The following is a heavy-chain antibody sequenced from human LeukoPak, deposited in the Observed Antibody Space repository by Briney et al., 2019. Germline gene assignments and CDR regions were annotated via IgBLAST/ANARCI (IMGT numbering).Heavy chain of an antibody. D-gene: IGHD6-19*01. V-gene: IGHV3-7*05. J-gene: IGHJ4*02. CDR1: GFTFGTFW. Sequence: TGGSLRLSCAASGFTFGTFWMSWVRQAPGKGLEWVANIKQDGSETFYVDSVKGRFTISRDNAKDSLYLQMNSLRAEDTALYYCARGHSSAWYVDYFDYWGQATLVTVSS. CDR3: ARGHSSAWYVDYFDY. CDR2: IKQDGSET.